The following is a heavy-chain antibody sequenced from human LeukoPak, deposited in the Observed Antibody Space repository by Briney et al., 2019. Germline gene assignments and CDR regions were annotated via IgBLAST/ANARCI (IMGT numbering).Heavy chain of an antibody. CDR3: ARTEYYYDSSGYYPYLDY. CDR1: GFIFSNYG. V-gene: IGHV3-48*04. J-gene: IGHJ4*02. CDR2: ISSSGSTI. Sequence: GGSLRLSCAASGFIFSNYGMHWVRQAPGKGLEWVSYISSSGSTIYYADPVKGRFTISRDNAKNSLYLQMNSLRAEDTAVYYCARTEYYYDSSGYYPYLDYWGQGTLVTVSS. D-gene: IGHD3-22*01.